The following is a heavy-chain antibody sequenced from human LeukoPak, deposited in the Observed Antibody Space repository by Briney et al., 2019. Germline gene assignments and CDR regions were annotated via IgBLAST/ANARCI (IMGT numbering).Heavy chain of an antibody. V-gene: IGHV4-59*12. J-gene: IGHJ3*02. Sequence: SETLSLTCTVSGGSISSYYWSWIRQPPGKGLEWIGYIYYSGSTYYNPSLKSRVTISVDTSKNQFSLKLSSVTAADTAVYYCARDNDSSGGDAFDIWGQGTMVTVSS. CDR1: GGSISSYY. CDR3: ARDNDSSGGDAFDI. D-gene: IGHD3-22*01. CDR2: IYYSGST.